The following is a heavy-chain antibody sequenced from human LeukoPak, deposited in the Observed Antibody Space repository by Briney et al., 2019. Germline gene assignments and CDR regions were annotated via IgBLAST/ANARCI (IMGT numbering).Heavy chain of an antibody. J-gene: IGHJ6*02. CDR3: ASPILYDFWSGYYFGYGMDV. CDR2: ISAYNGNT. CDR1: GYTFTSYG. Sequence: GASVKVSCKASGYTFTSYGISWVRQAPGRGLEWMGWISAYNGNTNYAQKLQGRVTMTTDTSTSTAYMELRSLRSDDTAVYYCASPILYDFWSGYYFGYGMDVWGQGTTVTVSS. D-gene: IGHD3-3*01. V-gene: IGHV1-18*01.